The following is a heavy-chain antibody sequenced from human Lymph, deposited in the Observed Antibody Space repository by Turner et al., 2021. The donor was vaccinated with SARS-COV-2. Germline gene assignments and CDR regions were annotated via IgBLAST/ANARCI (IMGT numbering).Heavy chain of an antibody. J-gene: IGHJ6*02. CDR1: GYTFTSYY. Sequence: QMQLVQSGAEVKKPGASVKVSCKASGYTFTSYYMHWVRQAPGQGLEWMGIINPSGGSTSYAKKFQGRVTMTRDTSTSTVYMELSSLRSEDTAVYYCARDPPIQIWVDYFYYGMDVWGQGTTVTVSS. V-gene: IGHV1-46*01. D-gene: IGHD5-18*01. CDR3: ARDPPIQIWVDYFYYGMDV. CDR2: INPSGGST.